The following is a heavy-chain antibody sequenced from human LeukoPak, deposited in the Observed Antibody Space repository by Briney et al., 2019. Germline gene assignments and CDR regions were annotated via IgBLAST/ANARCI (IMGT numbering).Heavy chain of an antibody. CDR2: IYYSGST. CDR3: ARVGTDWLGGTAWEGGAFDI. J-gene: IGHJ3*02. D-gene: IGHD1-26*01. CDR1: GGSISSYY. V-gene: IGHV4-59*08. Sequence: SETLSLTCTVSGGSISSYYWSWIRQPPGKGLEWIGYIYYSGSTNYNPSLKSRVTISVDTSKNQFSLKLSSVTAADTAVYYCARVGTDWLGGTAWEGGAFDIWGQGTMVTVSS.